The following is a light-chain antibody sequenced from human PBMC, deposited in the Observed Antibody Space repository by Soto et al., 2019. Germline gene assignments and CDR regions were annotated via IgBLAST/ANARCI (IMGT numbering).Light chain of an antibody. V-gene: IGKV3-11*01. CDR3: QQRSNWLT. CDR1: QSVSSY. Sequence: EIVLTQSPDTLCLSLVERATLSCRASQSVSSYLAWYQQKPGQAPRLLIYDASNRATGIPARFSGSGSGTDFTLTISSLEPEDFAVYNCQQRSNWLTIGGGTKVEIK. CDR2: DAS. J-gene: IGKJ4*01.